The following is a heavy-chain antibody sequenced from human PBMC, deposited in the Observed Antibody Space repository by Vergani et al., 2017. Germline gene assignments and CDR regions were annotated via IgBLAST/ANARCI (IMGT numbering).Heavy chain of an antibody. V-gene: IGHV3-21*01. CDR3: ARDPSCSGGSCYSGAFDI. Sequence: VQLVESGGGVVQPGRSLRLSCAASGFTFSSYAMSWVRQAPGKGLEWVSSISSSSSYIYYADSVKGRFTISRDNAKNSLYLQMNSLRAEDTAVYYCARDPSCSGGSCYSGAFDIWGQGTMVTVSS. CDR2: ISSSSSYI. J-gene: IGHJ3*02. CDR1: GFTFSSYA. D-gene: IGHD2-15*01.